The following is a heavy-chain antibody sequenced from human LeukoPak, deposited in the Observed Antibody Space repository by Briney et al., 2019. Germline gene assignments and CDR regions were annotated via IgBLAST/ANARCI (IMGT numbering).Heavy chain of an antibody. CDR3: ARHLNGGRYRPSNDAFDI. D-gene: IGHD1-26*01. V-gene: IGHV4-39*01. CDR2: IYYSGST. CDR1: VGSICNPSYY. Sequence: PSETLSLTCTVSVGSICNPSYYWTWIRQHPGKGLQWIGYIYYSGSTYYNPSLKSRVTISVDTSKNQFSLKLSSVTAADTAVYYCARHLNGGRYRPSNDAFDIWGQGTMVTVSS. J-gene: IGHJ3*02.